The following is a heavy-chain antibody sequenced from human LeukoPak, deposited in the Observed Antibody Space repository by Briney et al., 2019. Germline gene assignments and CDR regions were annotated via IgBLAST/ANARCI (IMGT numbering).Heavy chain of an antibody. CDR3: ARDMVTPSQYYYMDV. Sequence: ASVKVSCKASGYTFTGYYMHWVRQAPGQGLEWMGWFNPNSGFTKYAQKFQGRVTMTRDTSISTAYMELSRLRSDDTAVYYCARDMVTPSQYYYMDVWGKGTTVTVSS. J-gene: IGHJ6*03. D-gene: IGHD2-21*02. CDR2: FNPNSGFT. V-gene: IGHV1-2*02. CDR1: GYTFTGYY.